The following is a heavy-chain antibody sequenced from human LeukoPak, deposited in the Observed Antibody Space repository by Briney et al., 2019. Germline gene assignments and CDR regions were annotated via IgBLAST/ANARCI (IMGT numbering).Heavy chain of an antibody. J-gene: IGHJ4*02. CDR3: ARNIRFLEWLIDY. CDR1: GFTFSSYS. D-gene: IGHD3-3*01. V-gene: IGHV3-21*01. Sequence: GGSLRLSCAASGFTFSSYSMNWVRQAPGKGLEWVSSISSSSSYIYYADSVKGRFTISRDNAKNSLYLQMNSLRAEDTAVYYCARNIRFLEWLIDYWGQGTLVTVSS. CDR2: ISSSSSYI.